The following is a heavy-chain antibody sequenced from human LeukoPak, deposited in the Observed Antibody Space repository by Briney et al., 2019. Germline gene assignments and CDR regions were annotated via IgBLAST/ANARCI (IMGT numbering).Heavy chain of an antibody. CDR3: TRVLRDFDWLFVFDY. Sequence: QPGGSLRLSCAASGFTVSSNYMSWVRQAPGKGLEWVSVIYSGGSTYYADSVKGRFTISRDNAKNSLYLQMNSLRAEDTAVYYCTRVLRDFDWLFVFDYWGQGTLVTVSS. D-gene: IGHD3-9*01. CDR2: IYSGGST. V-gene: IGHV3-53*01. CDR1: GFTVSSNY. J-gene: IGHJ4*02.